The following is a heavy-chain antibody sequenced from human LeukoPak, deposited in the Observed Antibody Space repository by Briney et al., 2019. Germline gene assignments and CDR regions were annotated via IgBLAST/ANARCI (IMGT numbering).Heavy chain of an antibody. J-gene: IGHJ4*02. CDR1: GFSLSTSGVG. D-gene: IGHD6-19*01. V-gene: IGHV2-5*02. CDR2: IYWDGDK. CDR3: ANRRGTSGWSEGYFDY. Sequence: ESGPTLVKPTQTLTLTCTFSGFSLSTSGVGVGWIRQPPGKAPEWLALIYWDGDKRYSPSLKSRLTITKDTSKNQVVLTMTNVDPLDTATYYCANRRGTSGWSEGYFDYSGQGTLVTVSS.